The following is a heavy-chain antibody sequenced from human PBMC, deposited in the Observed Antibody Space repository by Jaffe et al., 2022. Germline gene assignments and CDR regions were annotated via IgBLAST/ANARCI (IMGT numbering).Heavy chain of an antibody. D-gene: IGHD2-2*01. CDR1: GGTFSSYA. CDR3: ARGAEVILGYCSSTSCYHWFDP. V-gene: IGHV1-69*01. J-gene: IGHJ5*02. CDR2: IIPIFGTA. Sequence: QVQLVQSGAEVKKPGSSVKVSCKASGGTFSSYAISWVRQAPGQGLEWMGGIIPIFGTANYAQKFQGRVTITADESTSTAYMELSSLRSEDTAVYYCARGAEVILGYCSSTSCYHWFDPWGQGTLVTVSS.